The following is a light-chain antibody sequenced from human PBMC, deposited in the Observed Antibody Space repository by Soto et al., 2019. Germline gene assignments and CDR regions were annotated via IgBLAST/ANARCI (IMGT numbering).Light chain of an antibody. Sequence: IVLTQSPGTLSLSPGETATLSCRASQSVTTQLAWYQQKPGQAPRLIIHGASSRATGIPARFSGSGSGTEFTLTINSLQSEDFAVYYCQQYNNWPRTFGQGTKVDIK. J-gene: IGKJ1*01. CDR3: QQYNNWPRT. CDR2: GAS. V-gene: IGKV3-15*01. CDR1: QSVTTQ.